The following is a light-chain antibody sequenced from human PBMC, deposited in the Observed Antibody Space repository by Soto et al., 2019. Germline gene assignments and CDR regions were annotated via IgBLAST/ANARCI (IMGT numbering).Light chain of an antibody. V-gene: IGKV3-20*01. CDR1: HTISSSY. Sequence: EVGLTQSPCTLSLSTGERATLSCRASHTISSSYLAWYQQKPGQAPRLLMYGISRRATGIPDRFSGSGSGTDFTLTITRLEPEDFAVYYCQQYVTSSPRTFGQGTKVAIK. CDR3: QQYVTSSPRT. CDR2: GIS. J-gene: IGKJ1*01.